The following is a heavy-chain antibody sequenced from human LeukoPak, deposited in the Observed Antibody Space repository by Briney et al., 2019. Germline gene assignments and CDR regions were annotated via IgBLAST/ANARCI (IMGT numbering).Heavy chain of an antibody. D-gene: IGHD1-26*01. Sequence: SETLSLTCTVSGASFSSSEYYWAWISQPPGRGPVWLGGIFSSGSTYYNPSLQSRVTISVDTSKNQFSLKLNSVTAADTAVYYCARRHSTTYYVVGYFDFWGQGTLVTVSS. CDR1: GASFSSSEYY. CDR3: ARRHSTTYYVVGYFDF. CDR2: IFSSGST. V-gene: IGHV4-39*01. J-gene: IGHJ4*02.